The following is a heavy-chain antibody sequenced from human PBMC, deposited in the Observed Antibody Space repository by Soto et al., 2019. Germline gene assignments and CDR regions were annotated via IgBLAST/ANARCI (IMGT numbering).Heavy chain of an antibody. CDR3: ATNWGPDYGMDV. V-gene: IGHV3-23*01. D-gene: IGHD7-27*01. CDR2: ISGSGGST. CDR1: GFTFSSYA. Sequence: EVQLLESGGGLVQPGGSLRLSCAASGFTFSSYAMSWVRQAPGKGLEWVSAISGSGGSTYYADSVKGRFTISRDNSKNTLYLKMNSLRAEDTAVYYCATNWGPDYGMDVWGQGTTVTVSS. J-gene: IGHJ6*02.